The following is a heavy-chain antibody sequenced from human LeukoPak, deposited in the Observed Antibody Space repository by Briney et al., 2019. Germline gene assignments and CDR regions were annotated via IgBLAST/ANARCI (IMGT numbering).Heavy chain of an antibody. D-gene: IGHD3-10*01. CDR2: ISSNGGST. CDR3: ARDLRGYYGSGSYYPN. CDR1: GFTFSSYA. J-gene: IGHJ4*02. Sequence: GGSLRLSCADSGFTFSSYAMSWVRQAPGKGLEYVSAISSNGGSTYYANSVKGRFTISRDNSKNTLYLQMGSLRAEDMAVYYCARDLRGYYGSGSYYPNWGQGTLVTVSS. V-gene: IGHV3-64*01.